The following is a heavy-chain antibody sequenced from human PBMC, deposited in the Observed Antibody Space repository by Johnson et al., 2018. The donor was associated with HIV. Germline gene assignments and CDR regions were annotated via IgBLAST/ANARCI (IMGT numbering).Heavy chain of an antibody. CDR3: AKGMGELLRIDAFDI. J-gene: IGHJ3*02. D-gene: IGHD1-26*01. CDR2: ISGSCGST. V-gene: IGHV3-23*04. CDR1: GFTVSSNE. Sequence: VQLVESGGGVVQPGRSLRLSCAASGFTVSSNEMSWVRQAPGKGLEWVSSISGSCGSTYYADSVKGRFTISRDNSKNTLYLQMNSLRAEDTAVYYCAKGMGELLRIDAFDIWGQGTMVTVSS.